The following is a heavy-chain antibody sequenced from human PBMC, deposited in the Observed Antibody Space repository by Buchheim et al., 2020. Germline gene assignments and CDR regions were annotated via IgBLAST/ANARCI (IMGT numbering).Heavy chain of an antibody. CDR2: ISYDGSNK. J-gene: IGHJ4*02. CDR1: GFTFSSYA. V-gene: IGHV3-30*04. D-gene: IGHD6-19*01. CDR3: ARDDYSSAYDY. Sequence: QVQLVESGGGVVQPGRSLRLSCAASGFTFSSYAMHWVRQAPGKGLEWVAVISYDGSNKYYADSVKGRFTTSRDNSKNTLYLQMNSLRAEDTAVYYCARDDYSSAYDYWGQGTL.